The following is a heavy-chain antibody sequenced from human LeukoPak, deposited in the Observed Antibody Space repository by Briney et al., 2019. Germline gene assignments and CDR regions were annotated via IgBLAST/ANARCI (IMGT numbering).Heavy chain of an antibody. CDR2: ISGGGRNT. J-gene: IGHJ4*02. CDR3: AKDRTSMVTTGLDY. V-gene: IGHV3-23*01. CDR1: GITFSNYV. Sequence: GGSLRLSCAASGITFSNYVMSWVRQAPGKGLEWVSAISGGGRNTYYAASVKGRFAISRDNSKNMLHLQMDSLRAEDTAVYYCAKDRTSMVTTGLDYWGQGTLVTVSS. D-gene: IGHD4-17*01.